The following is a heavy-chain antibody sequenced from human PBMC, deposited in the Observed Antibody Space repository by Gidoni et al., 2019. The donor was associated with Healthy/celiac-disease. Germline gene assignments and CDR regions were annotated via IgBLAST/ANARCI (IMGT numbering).Heavy chain of an antibody. CDR1: GGTFSSYT. V-gene: IGHV1-69*02. CDR2: MVPILGIA. J-gene: IGHJ3*02. CDR3: ARALDAFDI. Sequence: QVQLVQFGAAVKKPGCSVTVSCKASGGTFSSYTISCVREAPGQGLEWLGRMVPILGIANYAQKFQGRVTITADKSTSTAYMELSSLRSEDTAVYYCARALDAFDIWGQGTRVTVS.